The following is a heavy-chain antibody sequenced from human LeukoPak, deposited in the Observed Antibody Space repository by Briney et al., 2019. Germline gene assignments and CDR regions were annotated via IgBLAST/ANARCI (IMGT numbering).Heavy chain of an antibody. Sequence: GSLRLSCAASGFTFSSYAMSWIRQPPGKGLEWIGEINHSGSANYNPSLKSRVTISVDTSKNQFSLKLSSVTAADTAVYYCARLGDRRRAWGQGTLVTVSS. V-gene: IGHV4-34*01. CDR2: INHSGSA. J-gene: IGHJ4*02. CDR1: GFTFSSYA. CDR3: ARLGDRRRA. D-gene: IGHD3-22*01.